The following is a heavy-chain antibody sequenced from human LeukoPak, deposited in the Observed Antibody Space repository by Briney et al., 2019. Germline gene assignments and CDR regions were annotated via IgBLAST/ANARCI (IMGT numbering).Heavy chain of an antibody. CDR2: IGSVTTYI. CDR3: ARAIAVAGPYYFDF. V-gene: IGHV3-21*01. Sequence: GGSLRLSCAASGFTFSDYTMNWVRQAPGKGLEWVSSIGSVTTYIYYADSVKGRFTISRDNAKNSLSLQMNSLRAEDTAVYYCARAIAVAGPYYFDFWGQGTLVTVSS. D-gene: IGHD6-19*01. J-gene: IGHJ4*02. CDR1: GFTFSDYT.